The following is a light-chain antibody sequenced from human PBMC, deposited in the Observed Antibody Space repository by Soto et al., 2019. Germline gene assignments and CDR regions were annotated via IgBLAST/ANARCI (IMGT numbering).Light chain of an antibody. CDR3: QQSYSNLWT. CDR2: AAS. V-gene: IGKV1-39*01. CDR1: QSISSY. Sequence: DIPMTQSPPSLSASVGDRVTITCRASQSISSYLNWYQQKPGKAPKLLIYAASSLQSGVPSRFSGSGSGTDFTLTISSLQLEDFATYYCQQSYSNLWTFGQGTKVEIK. J-gene: IGKJ1*01.